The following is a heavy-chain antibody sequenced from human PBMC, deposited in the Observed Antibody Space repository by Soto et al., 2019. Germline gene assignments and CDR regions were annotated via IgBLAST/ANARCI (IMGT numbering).Heavy chain of an antibody. J-gene: IGHJ3*02. CDR2: IWYDGSNK. D-gene: IGHD2-15*01. V-gene: IGHV3-33*01. Sequence: GGSLRLSCAASGFTFSSYGMHWVRQAPGKGLEWVAVIWYDGSNKYYADSVKGRFTISRDNSKNTLYLQMNSLRAEDTAVYYCARDTRQDIVVGEDAFDIWGQGTMVTVSS. CDR1: GFTFSSYG. CDR3: ARDTRQDIVVGEDAFDI.